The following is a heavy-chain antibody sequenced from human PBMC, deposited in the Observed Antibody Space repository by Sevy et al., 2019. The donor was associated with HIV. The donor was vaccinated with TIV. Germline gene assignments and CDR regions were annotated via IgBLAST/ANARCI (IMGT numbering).Heavy chain of an antibody. CDR3: AGYGGYIDH. J-gene: IGHJ4*01. Sequence: LSLTCAASGFTFSIYYMTWARQAPGKGLEWGANIKSDGSDKYYVDSVKGRFTISRDNAKNSLYLQMNSLTVEETAVYYCAGYGGYIDHWGHGTLVTVSS. D-gene: IGHD2-15*01. CDR2: IKSDGSDK. CDR1: GFTFSIYY. V-gene: IGHV3-7*01.